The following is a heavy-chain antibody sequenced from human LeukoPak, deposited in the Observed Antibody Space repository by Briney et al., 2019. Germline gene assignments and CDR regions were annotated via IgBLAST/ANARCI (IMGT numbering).Heavy chain of an antibody. CDR3: AKTLKDRYYDFWSGYYHYYYYMDV. CDR1: GFTFSSDW. D-gene: IGHD3-3*01. V-gene: IGHV3-7*01. J-gene: IGHJ6*03. Sequence: GGSLRLSCAASGFTFSSDWMSWVRQAPGKGLEWVANIKQDGSEKYYVDSVKGRFTISRDNAKNSLYLQMNSLRAEDTAVYYCAKTLKDRYYDFWSGYYHYYYYMDVWGKGTTVTVSS. CDR2: IKQDGSEK.